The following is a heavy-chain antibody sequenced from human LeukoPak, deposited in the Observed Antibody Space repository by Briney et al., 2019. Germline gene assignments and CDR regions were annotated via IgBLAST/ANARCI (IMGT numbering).Heavy chain of an antibody. CDR2: INPSGGST. CDR3: ARESGPDDAFDI. Sequence: ASVKVSCKASGYTFTSYYMHWVRQAPGQGLEWMGIINPSGGSTSYAQKFQGRVTMTRDMSTSTVYMELSSLRSEDTAVYYCARESGPDDAFDIWGQGTMVTVSS. J-gene: IGHJ3*02. D-gene: IGHD5-12*01. V-gene: IGHV1-46*01. CDR1: GYTFTSYY.